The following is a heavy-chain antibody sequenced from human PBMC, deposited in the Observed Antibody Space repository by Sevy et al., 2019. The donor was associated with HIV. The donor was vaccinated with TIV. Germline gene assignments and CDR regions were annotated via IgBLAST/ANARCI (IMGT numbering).Heavy chain of an antibody. CDR2: ISDSGGYT. CDR3: ANRAGPIFDN. V-gene: IGHV3-23*01. CDR1: GFTFGNYY. D-gene: IGHD6-19*01. Sequence: GGSLRLSCVVSGFTFGNYYMSWVRQAPGKGLEWVSVISDSGGYTSYTDSVKGRFTISRDNSKNTLYLQMNSLRVEDTAIYYCANRAGPIFDNWGQGTLVTVSS. J-gene: IGHJ4*02.